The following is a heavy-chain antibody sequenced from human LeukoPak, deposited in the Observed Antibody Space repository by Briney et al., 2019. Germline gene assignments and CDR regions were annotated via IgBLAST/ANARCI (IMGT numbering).Heavy chain of an antibody. Sequence: SETLSLTCTVSGGSVRSYYWSWIRQPPGEGLEWIAYIHNTGSTNYNPSLKSRVTISLDTSKNEFSLKLTSVTAADTAVYYCVRDWEGLNFDIWGQGTMVTVSS. V-gene: IGHV4-59*02. CDR2: IHNTGST. J-gene: IGHJ3*02. CDR3: VRDWEGLNFDI. D-gene: IGHD1-26*01. CDR1: GGSVRSYY.